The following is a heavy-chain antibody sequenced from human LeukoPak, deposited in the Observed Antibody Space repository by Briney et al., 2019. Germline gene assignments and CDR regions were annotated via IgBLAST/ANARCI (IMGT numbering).Heavy chain of an antibody. CDR2: INHSGST. CDR3: ARRNSSGWYSYYFDY. D-gene: IGHD6-19*01. Sequence: SETLSLTCAVYGGSFSGYYWSWIRQPSGKGLEWIGEINHSGSTNYNPSLKSRVTISVDTSKNQFSLKLSSVTAADTAVYYCARRNSSGWYSYYFDYWGQGTLVTVSS. CDR1: GGSFSGYY. J-gene: IGHJ4*02. V-gene: IGHV4-34*01.